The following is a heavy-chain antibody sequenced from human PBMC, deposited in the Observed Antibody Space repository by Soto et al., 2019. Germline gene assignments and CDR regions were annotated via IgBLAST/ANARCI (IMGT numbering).Heavy chain of an antibody. CDR2: ISSRSNFI. V-gene: IGHV3-21*01. D-gene: IGHD3-10*01. CDR3: ARVQKLYGNSVYYYGMDV. Sequence: EVQLVESGGGLVRPGGSLRLSCEASGFIFGNYSMNWVRQAPGKGLEWVSSISSRSNFIYYADSLRGRVTISWDNTQNSLHLQMNSLRVEDTAIYYCARVQKLYGNSVYYYGMDVWGQGTTVTVSS. CDR1: GFIFGNYS. J-gene: IGHJ6*02.